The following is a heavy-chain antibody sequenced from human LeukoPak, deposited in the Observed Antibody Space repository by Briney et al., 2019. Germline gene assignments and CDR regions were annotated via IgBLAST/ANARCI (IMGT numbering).Heavy chain of an antibody. CDR3: VKGSAGAVAGNFDY. CDR1: GFILDDYA. Sequence: GRSLRLSCAASGFILDDYAMHWGRQAPGKGLGWGSGISGNSGTIDYADSVKGRFTLSRDNAKNSLYLQMNSLRAEDMALYYCVKGSAGAVAGNFDYWGQGTLVTVSS. D-gene: IGHD6-19*01. CDR2: ISGNSGTI. J-gene: IGHJ4*02. V-gene: IGHV3-9*03.